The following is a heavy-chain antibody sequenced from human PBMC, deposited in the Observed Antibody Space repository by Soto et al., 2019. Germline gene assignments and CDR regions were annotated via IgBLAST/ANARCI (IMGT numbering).Heavy chain of an antibody. J-gene: IGHJ6*03. V-gene: IGHV3-48*01. Sequence: GGSLRLSCAASGFTFSSYSMNWVRQAPGKGLEWVSYISSSSSTIYYADSVKGRFTISRDNAKNSLYLQMNSLRAEDTAVYYCARGGLMVYAFYYYYYMDVWGKGTTVTVSS. CDR3: ARGGLMVYAFYYYYYMDV. CDR1: GFTFSSYS. D-gene: IGHD2-8*01. CDR2: ISSSSSTI.